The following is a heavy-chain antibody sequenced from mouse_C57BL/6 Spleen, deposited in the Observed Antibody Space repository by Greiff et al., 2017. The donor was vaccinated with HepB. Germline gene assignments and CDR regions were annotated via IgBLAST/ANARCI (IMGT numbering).Heavy chain of an antibody. V-gene: IGHV5-4*01. D-gene: IGHD2-4*01. Sequence: EVHLVESGGGLVKPGGSLKLSCAASGFTFSSYAMSWVRQTPEKRLEWVATISDGGSYTYYPDNVKGRFTISRDNAKNNLYLQMSHLKSEDTAMYYCAGDRTMNAMDYWGQGTSVTVAS. CDR1: GFTFSSYA. CDR3: AGDRTMNAMDY. J-gene: IGHJ4*01. CDR2: ISDGGSYT.